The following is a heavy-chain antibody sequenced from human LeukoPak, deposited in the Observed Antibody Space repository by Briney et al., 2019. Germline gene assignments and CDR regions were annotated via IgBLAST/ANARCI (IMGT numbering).Heavy chain of an antibody. Sequence: PSETLSLTCAVYGGSFCGYYWSWIRQPPGKGLEWIGEINHSGSTNYNPSLKSRVTISVDTSKNQFSLKLSSVTAADTAVYYCARGGRSSSRGGVDYWGQGTLVTVSS. J-gene: IGHJ4*02. V-gene: IGHV4-34*01. D-gene: IGHD6-13*01. CDR2: INHSGST. CDR3: ARGGRSSSRGGVDY. CDR1: GGSFCGYY.